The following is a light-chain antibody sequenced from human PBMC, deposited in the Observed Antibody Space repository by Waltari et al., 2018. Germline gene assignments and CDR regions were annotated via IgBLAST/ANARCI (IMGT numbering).Light chain of an antibody. CDR3: QSYDSSLSGVI. V-gene: IGLV1-40*01. J-gene: IGLJ2*01. CDR2: GNN. Sequence: QSVLTQPPSVSGAPGQRVTISCTGISPTIGADYDVHGYQQLPGTAPKLLIYGNNNRPSGVPDRFSGSKSGTSASLAITGLQAEDEADYYCQSYDSSLSGVIFGGGTKLTVL. CDR1: SPTIGADYD.